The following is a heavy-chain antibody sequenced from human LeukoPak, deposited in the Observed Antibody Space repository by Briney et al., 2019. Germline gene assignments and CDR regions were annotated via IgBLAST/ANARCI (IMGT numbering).Heavy chain of an antibody. D-gene: IGHD3-10*01. CDR1: GYTFTSYD. Sequence: EASVKVSCKASGYTFTSYDINWVRQATGQGLEWMGWMNPNSGNTGYAQKFQGRVTMTRNTSISTAYMELSSLRSEDTAVYYCARGRKRITMVRGPPNWFDPWGRGTLVTVSS. J-gene: IGHJ5*02. V-gene: IGHV1-8*01. CDR3: ARGRKRITMVRGPPNWFDP. CDR2: MNPNSGNT.